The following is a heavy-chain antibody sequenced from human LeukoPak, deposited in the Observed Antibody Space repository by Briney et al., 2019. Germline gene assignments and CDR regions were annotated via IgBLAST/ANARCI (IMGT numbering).Heavy chain of an antibody. V-gene: IGHV3-21*01. CDR3: ARDVTYYDFWSGYYDTLGYFDY. D-gene: IGHD3-3*01. CDR2: ISSSSSYI. J-gene: IGHJ4*02. Sequence: SGGSLRLSCAASGFTFRSYSMNWVRQAPGKGLEWVSSISSSSSYIYYADSVKGRFTISRDNAKNSVYMQMNSLRAEDTAVYYCARDVTYYDFWSGYYDTLGYFDYWGQGTLVTVSS. CDR1: GFTFRSYS.